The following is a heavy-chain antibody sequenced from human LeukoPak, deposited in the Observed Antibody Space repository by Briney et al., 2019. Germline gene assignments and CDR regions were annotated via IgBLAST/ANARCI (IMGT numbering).Heavy chain of an antibody. CDR1: GDAVSSDSYT. CDR3: ARDKDIYYGSGRFDP. D-gene: IGHD3-10*01. Sequence: SHTLSLTCTVSGDAVSSDSYTWTWIQQPPGKGLEWIGHIYDNRISNYNPSLKSRVIISADTSKNQFSLKLRFVTAADTAVYYCARDKDIYYGSGRFDPWGQGTLATVSS. CDR2: IYDNRIS. V-gene: IGHV4-61*01. J-gene: IGHJ5*02.